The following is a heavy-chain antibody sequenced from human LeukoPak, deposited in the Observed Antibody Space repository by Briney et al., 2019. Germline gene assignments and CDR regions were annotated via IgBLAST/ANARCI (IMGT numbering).Heavy chain of an antibody. J-gene: IGHJ5*02. D-gene: IGHD6-19*01. V-gene: IGHV3-23*01. Sequence: GGSLRLSCTVSGFTLSSYEMSWIRQAPGKGLEWVSSIEYSETSTHYADAVKGRFTISRDNSKNTLYLQMNSLRAEDTAVYYCARDLAVAGSSVWFDPWGQGTLVTVSS. CDR1: GFTLSSYE. CDR3: ARDLAVAGSSVWFDP. CDR2: IEYSETST.